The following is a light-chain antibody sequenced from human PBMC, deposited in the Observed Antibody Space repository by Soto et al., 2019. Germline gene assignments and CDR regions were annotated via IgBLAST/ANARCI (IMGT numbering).Light chain of an antibody. J-gene: IGKJ1*01. Sequence: IQLTQSPSTLPASVGDRVTITCRASQSIINWLAWYHQKPGTAPKVLIYRASNLQSGVPSRFSGSGSGTEFTLTISSLQPDDFATYYCQQYNSYSFGQGTKVDIK. CDR3: QQYNSYS. V-gene: IGKV1-5*01. CDR1: QSIINW. CDR2: RAS.